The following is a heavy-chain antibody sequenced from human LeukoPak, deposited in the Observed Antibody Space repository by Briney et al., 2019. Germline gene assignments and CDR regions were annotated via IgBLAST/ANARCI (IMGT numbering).Heavy chain of an antibody. CDR2: ISSSSSTI. V-gene: IGHV3-48*01. D-gene: IGHD6-6*01. CDR3: ASPNPRIAARPYYYYYMDV. J-gene: IGHJ6*03. CDR1: GFTFSSYS. Sequence: GGSLRLSCAASGFTFSSYSMKWVRQAPGKGLEWVSYISSSSSTIYYADSVKGRFTISRDNAKNSLYLQMNSLRAEDTAVYYCASPNPRIAARPYYYYYMDVWGKGTTVTVPS.